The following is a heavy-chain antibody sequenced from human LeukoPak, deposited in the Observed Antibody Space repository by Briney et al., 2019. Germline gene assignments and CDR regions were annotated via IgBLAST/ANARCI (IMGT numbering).Heavy chain of an antibody. J-gene: IGHJ4*02. CDR2: INHSGST. Sequence: SETLSLTCAVYGGSFSGYYWNWIRQPPGKGLEWIGEINHSGSTNYNPSLKSRVTISVDTSKHGFSLKLSSVTAADTAVYYCARRRHYDILTGYYNERYFDYWGQGTLVTVSS. CDR1: GGSFSGYY. CDR3: ARRRHYDILTGYYNERYFDY. V-gene: IGHV4-34*01. D-gene: IGHD3-9*01.